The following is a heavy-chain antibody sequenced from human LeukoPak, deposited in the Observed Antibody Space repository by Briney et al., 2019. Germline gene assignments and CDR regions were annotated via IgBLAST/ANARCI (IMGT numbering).Heavy chain of an antibody. Sequence: GGSLRLSCAASGFTFSSYAMHWVRQAPGKGLEWVAVISYDGSNKYYADSVKGRFTISRDNSKNTLYLQMNSLRAEDTAVYYCARSLGTVTTLSVDYWGQGTLVTVS. D-gene: IGHD4-11*01. CDR1: GFTFSSYA. J-gene: IGHJ4*02. CDR3: ARSLGTVTTLSVDY. CDR2: ISYDGSNK. V-gene: IGHV3-30*01.